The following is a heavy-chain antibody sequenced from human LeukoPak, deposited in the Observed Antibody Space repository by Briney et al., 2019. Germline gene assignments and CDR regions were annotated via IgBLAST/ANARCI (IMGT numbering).Heavy chain of an antibody. CDR3: AREGCSGGSCYSAPFDY. CDR2: IIPIFGTA. V-gene: IGHV1-69*05. J-gene: IGHJ4*02. D-gene: IGHD2-15*01. Sequence: ASVKVSCKASGGTFSSYAISWVRQAPGQGLEWMGGIIPIFGTANYAQKFQGRVTITTDESTSTAYMELSSLRSEDTAVYYCAREGCSGGSCYSAPFDYWGQGTLVTVSS. CDR1: GGTFSSYA.